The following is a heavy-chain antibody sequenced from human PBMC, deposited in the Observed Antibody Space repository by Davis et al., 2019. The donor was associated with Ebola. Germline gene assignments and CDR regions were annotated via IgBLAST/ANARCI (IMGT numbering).Heavy chain of an antibody. V-gene: IGHV3-23*01. J-gene: IGHJ4*02. CDR1: GFTFSSYA. Sequence: GESLKISCAASGFTFSSYAMSWVRQAPGKGLEWVSGMSGSGISTYYADSVKGRFTISRDNSKNTLYLQMNSLRAEDTAVYYCAKDYIRRVGVAGYYFDYWGQGTLVTVSS. CDR2: MSGSGIST. CDR3: AKDYIRRVGVAGYYFDY. D-gene: IGHD6-19*01.